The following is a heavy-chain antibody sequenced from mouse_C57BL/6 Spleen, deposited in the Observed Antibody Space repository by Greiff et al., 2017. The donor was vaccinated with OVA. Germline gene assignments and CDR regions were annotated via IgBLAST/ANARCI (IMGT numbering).Heavy chain of an antibody. CDR1: GFTFSDYY. Sequence: EVKVVESEGGLVQPGSSMKLSCTASGFTFSDYYMAWVRQVPEKGLEWVANINYDGSSTYYLDSLKSRFIISRDNAKNILYLQMSSLKSEDTATYYCARDRDRYYAMDYWGQGTSVTVSS. CDR3: ARDRDRYYAMDY. CDR2: INYDGSST. V-gene: IGHV5-16*01. J-gene: IGHJ4*01.